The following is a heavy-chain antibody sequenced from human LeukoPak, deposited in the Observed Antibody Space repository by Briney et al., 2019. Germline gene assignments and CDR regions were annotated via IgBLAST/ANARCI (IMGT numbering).Heavy chain of an antibody. CDR1: GGSISSYY. V-gene: IGHV4-59*08. CDR2: IYYSGST. D-gene: IGHD2-21*02. Sequence: SETLSLTCTVSGGSISSYYWSWIRQPPGKGLEWIGYIYYSGSTNYNPSLKSRITISVDTSKNQFSLKLSSVTAADTAVYYCARKAYCGGDCFETFDYWGQGTLVTVSS. CDR3: ARKAYCGGDCFETFDY. J-gene: IGHJ4*02.